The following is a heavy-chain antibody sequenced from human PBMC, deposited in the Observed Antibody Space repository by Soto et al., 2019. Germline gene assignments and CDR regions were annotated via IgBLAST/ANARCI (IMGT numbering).Heavy chain of an antibody. V-gene: IGHV1-18*01. CDR1: GYIFTSYI. CDR2: ISAYNGNT. J-gene: IGHJ6*02. Sequence: ASVKVSCKASGYIFTSYIIHWVRQAPGQGLEWMGWISAYNGNTNYAQKLQGRVTMTTDTSTTTAYMELRSLRSNDTAIYYCAMVDVYVTPSPQDVWGQGTTVTVSS. CDR3: AMVDVYVTPSPQDV. D-gene: IGHD3-16*01.